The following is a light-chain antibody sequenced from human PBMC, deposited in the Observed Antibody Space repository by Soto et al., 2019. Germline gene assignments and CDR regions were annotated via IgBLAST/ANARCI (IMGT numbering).Light chain of an antibody. V-gene: IGLV2-14*03. Sequence: QSVLTHPASVSGSPGQSITISCTGTSSDVGAYNFVSWHQQHPGKAPKLMIYNVYDRPSGISYRFSGSKSGNTASLTISGLQGEDEAHYYCSAYTVSRTYVFGPGTKVNV. CDR3: SAYTVSRTYV. CDR2: NVY. J-gene: IGLJ1*01. CDR1: SSDVGAYNF.